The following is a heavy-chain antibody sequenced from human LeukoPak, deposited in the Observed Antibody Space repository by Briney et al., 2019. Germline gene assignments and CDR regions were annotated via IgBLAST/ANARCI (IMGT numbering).Heavy chain of an antibody. CDR2: IYYSGST. CDR3: ARGPMVRGVIISGKFDY. J-gene: IGHJ4*02. Sequence: SETLSLTCTVSGGSFSSGGYYWSWIRQHPGKGLEWIGYIYYSGSTYYNPSLKSRVTISVDTSKNQFSLKLSSVTAADTAVYYCARGPMVRGVIISGKFDYWGQGTLVTVSS. CDR1: GGSFSSGGYY. V-gene: IGHV4-31*03. D-gene: IGHD3-10*01.